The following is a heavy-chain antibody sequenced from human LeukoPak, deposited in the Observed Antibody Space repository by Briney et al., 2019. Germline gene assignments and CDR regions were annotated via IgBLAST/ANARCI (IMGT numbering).Heavy chain of an antibody. J-gene: IGHJ4*02. CDR2: ISGSGDST. CDR1: GFNFSSHA. Sequence: GGSLRLSCAASGFNFSSHAMSWVRQAPGKGLECVSVISGSGDSTHYADSMRGRFTISRDNSKSTLYMQMNSLRVEDTAIYYCARRSGSDYGSFDYWGQGTLITVSS. CDR3: ARRSGSDYGSFDY. V-gene: IGHV3-23*01. D-gene: IGHD1-26*01.